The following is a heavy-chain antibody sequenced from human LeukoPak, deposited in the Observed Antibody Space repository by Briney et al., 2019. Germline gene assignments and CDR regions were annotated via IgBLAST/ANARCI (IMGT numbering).Heavy chain of an antibody. J-gene: IGHJ4*02. D-gene: IGHD3-22*01. Sequence: SETLSLTCTVSGGSISSYYWSWIRQPPGKGLERIGYIYYSGSTNYNPSLKSRVTISVDTSKNRFSLKLSSVTAADTAVYYCARFSEYSHSSVHYLDYWGQGTLVTVSS. V-gene: IGHV4-59*01. CDR2: IYYSGST. CDR1: GGSISSYY. CDR3: ARFSEYSHSSVHYLDY.